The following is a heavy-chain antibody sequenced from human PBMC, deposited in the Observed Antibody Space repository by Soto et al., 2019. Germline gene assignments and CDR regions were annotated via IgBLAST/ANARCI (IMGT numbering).Heavy chain of an antibody. J-gene: IGHJ5*02. D-gene: IGHD2-2*01. V-gene: IGHV5-10-1*01. CDR2: IDPRDSYV. CDR3: ARLFCSTTTCDSWFDP. CDR1: GYTFTTFW. Sequence: GSLKISGTGCGYTFTTFWISWVRQMPGKGLEWMGRIDPRDSYVDYSPSFQGHVTISLDKSISTAYLQWGSLKASDTAMYYCARLFCSTTTCDSWFDPWGQGTLVTASS.